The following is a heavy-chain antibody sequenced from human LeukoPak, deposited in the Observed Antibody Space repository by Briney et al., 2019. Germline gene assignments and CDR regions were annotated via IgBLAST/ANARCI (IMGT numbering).Heavy chain of an antibody. CDR3: AKSRWTYYDCGES. V-gene: IGHV3-7*03. CDR1: GFTFSSYW. J-gene: IGHJ5*02. Sequence: GGSLRLSCAVSGFTFSSYWMSWVRQAPGNGPEWVANIKEDESEKNYVDSVKGRFTISRDSAKNSLYLQMNSLRAEDTAVYYCAKSRWTYYDCGESWGQGTLVTVSS. CDR2: IKEDESEK. D-gene: IGHD3-22*01.